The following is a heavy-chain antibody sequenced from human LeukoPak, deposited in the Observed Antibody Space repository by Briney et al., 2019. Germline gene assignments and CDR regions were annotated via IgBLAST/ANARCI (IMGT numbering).Heavy chain of an antibody. CDR1: GYSFTSNW. CDR2: IYPGDSGI. J-gene: IGHJ4*02. D-gene: IGHD3-10*01. V-gene: IGHV5-51*01. Sequence: GGSLRPPGKGSGYSFTSNWIGWVPQMPGKALEWMGSIYPGDSGIRYSASFQGQVTISADKSITTAYLQWSSLKASDTAMYYCARLRYYGSGSYGDYWGQGTLVTVSS. CDR3: ARLRYYGSGSYGDY.